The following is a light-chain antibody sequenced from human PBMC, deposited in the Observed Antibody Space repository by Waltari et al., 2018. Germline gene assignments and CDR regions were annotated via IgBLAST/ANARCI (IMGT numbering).Light chain of an antibody. Sequence: QSALTQPASVSGSPGQSITIPCTGTSSDIGAYKYVSWYQQYPDKAPKLIIYEVSNRPAGISSRFAGSRSGNTASLSISGLQAEDESDYYCSSFTSTNTLLFGGGTKLTVL. V-gene: IGLV2-14*01. CDR2: EVS. CDR3: SSFTSTNTLL. CDR1: SSDIGAYKY. J-gene: IGLJ3*02.